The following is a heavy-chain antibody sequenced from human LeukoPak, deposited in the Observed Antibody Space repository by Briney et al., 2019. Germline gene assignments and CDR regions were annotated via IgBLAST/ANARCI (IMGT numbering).Heavy chain of an antibody. CDR1: GFTFDDYA. V-gene: IGHV3-9*01. J-gene: IGHJ4*02. CDR3: AKGHTYGFDYVDY. CDR2: ISWNSGSI. D-gene: IGHD5-18*01. Sequence: GGSLRLSCAASGFTFDDYAMHWVRQAPGKGLEWVSGISWNSGSIGYADSVKGRFTISRDNAKNSLYLQMNSLRTEDTALYYCAKGHTYGFDYVDYWGQGTLVTVSS.